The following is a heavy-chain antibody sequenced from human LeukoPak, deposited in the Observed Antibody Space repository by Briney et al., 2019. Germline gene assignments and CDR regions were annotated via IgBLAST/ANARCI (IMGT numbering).Heavy chain of an antibody. D-gene: IGHD3-10*01. J-gene: IGHJ4*02. CDR2: ISYDGSNK. Sequence: GGSLRLSCAASGFTFSSYGMHWVRQAPGKGLEWVAVISYDGSNKYYADSVKGRFTISRDNSKNTLYLQMNSLRAEDTAVYYCAKEGMVRGVMSGNFGYWGQGTLVTVSS. CDR1: GFTFSSYG. V-gene: IGHV3-30*18. CDR3: AKEGMVRGVMSGNFGY.